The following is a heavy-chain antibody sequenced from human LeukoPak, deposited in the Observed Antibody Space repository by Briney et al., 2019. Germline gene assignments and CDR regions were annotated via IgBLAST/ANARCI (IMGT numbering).Heavy chain of an antibody. CDR2: IYSGGST. Sequence: GGSLRLSCAASGFTVSSDYMSWVRQAPGKGLEWVSVIYSGGSTYYADSVKGRFTISRDNAKNSLYLQMNSLRVDDTAVYYCARERGSGSYHPFDPWGQGTLATVSS. V-gene: IGHV3-53*01. J-gene: IGHJ5*02. CDR3: ARERGSGSYHPFDP. D-gene: IGHD3-10*01. CDR1: GFTVSSDY.